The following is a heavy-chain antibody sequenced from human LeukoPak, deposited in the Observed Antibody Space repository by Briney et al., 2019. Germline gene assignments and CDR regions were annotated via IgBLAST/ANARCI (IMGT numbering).Heavy chain of an antibody. CDR1: GYTFTGYY. D-gene: IGHD2-15*01. Sequence: ASVKVSCKASGYTFTGYYMHWVRQAPGQGLEWMGWINPNSGGTHYAQKFQGRVTMTRDTPISTAYMELSRLRSDDTAVYYCARGLVIAAPFDYWGQGTLVTVSS. CDR3: ARGLVIAAPFDY. V-gene: IGHV1-2*02. CDR2: INPNSGGT. J-gene: IGHJ4*02.